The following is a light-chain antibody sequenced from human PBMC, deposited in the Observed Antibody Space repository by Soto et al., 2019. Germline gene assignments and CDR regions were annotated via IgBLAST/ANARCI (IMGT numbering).Light chain of an antibody. CDR3: SSYTSSSTPYYV. CDR2: EVS. V-gene: IGLV2-14*01. J-gene: IGLJ1*01. Sequence: QSVLTQPASVCGSPGQSFTMCCTLRSSEVGGYNYVSWYQQHPGKAPKLMIYEVSNRPSGVSNRFSGSKSGNTASLTISGLQAEDEADYYCSSYTSSSTPYYVFGTGTKVTVL. CDR1: SSEVGGYNY.